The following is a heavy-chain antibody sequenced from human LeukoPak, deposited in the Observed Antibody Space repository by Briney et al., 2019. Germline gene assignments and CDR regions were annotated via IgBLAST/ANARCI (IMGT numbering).Heavy chain of an antibody. CDR1: GYTFTGYY. J-gene: IGHJ4*02. CDR3: ARDYCSSTRCYLDY. CDR2: INPNSGGT. V-gene: IGHV1-2*04. Sequence: ASVKVSCKASGYTFTGYYMHWVRQAPGQGLEWMGWINPNSGGTNYAQKFQGLVTMTRDTSISTAYMELSRLRSDDTAVYYCARDYCSSTRCYLDYWGQGTLVTVSS. D-gene: IGHD2-2*01.